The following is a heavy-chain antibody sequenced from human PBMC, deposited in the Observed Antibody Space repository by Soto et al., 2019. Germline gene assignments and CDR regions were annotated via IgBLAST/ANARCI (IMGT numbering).Heavy chain of an antibody. J-gene: IGHJ4*02. CDR1: GFIFGNHD. CDR3: ARGEGRGGELAY. D-gene: IGHD1-1*01. V-gene: IGHV3-13*01. CDR2: IGTAGDT. Sequence: ESGGNLVPPGGSLRLSCTASGFIFGNHDMHWVRQAPGKGLEWVSAIGTAGDTYYSGSVKGRFTISRENATNSLYLQMNSLRAGDTAVYYCARGEGRGGELAYWGQGTPVTVSS.